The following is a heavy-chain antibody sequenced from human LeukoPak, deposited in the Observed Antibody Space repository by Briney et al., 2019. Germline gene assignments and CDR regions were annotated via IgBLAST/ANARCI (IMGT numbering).Heavy chain of an antibody. CDR1: GFTFSSYA. CDR3: ARDLGIDRFDC. V-gene: IGHV3-7*01. J-gene: IGHJ4*02. CDR2: IKQDGSEK. D-gene: IGHD1-26*01. Sequence: GGSLRLSCAASGFTFSSYAMNWVRQAPGKGLEWVANIKQDGSEKYYVDSVKGRFTVSRDNAQNSLYLQMNSVRGVDTAVYYCARDLGIDRFDCWGQGSLVTVSS.